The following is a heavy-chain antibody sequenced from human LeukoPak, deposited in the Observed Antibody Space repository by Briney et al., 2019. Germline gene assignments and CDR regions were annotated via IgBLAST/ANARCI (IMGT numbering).Heavy chain of an antibody. V-gene: IGHV4-61*01. Sequence: SETLSLTCTVSGGSVSSGSYYWSWIRQPPGKGLEGIGYIYYSGSTNYNPSLKSRVTISVDTSKNQFSLKLSSVTAADTAVYYCAREITGTTGRPYFDYWGQGTLVTVSS. CDR3: AREITGTTGRPYFDY. J-gene: IGHJ4*02. CDR2: IYYSGST. D-gene: IGHD1-20*01. CDR1: GGSVSSGSYY.